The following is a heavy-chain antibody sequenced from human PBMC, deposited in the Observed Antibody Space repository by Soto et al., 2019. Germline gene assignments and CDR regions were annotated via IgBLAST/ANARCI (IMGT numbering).Heavy chain of an antibody. V-gene: IGHV1-69*01. D-gene: IGHD6-19*01. CDR1: GGTFSSYA. J-gene: IGHJ5*02. CDR2: IIPIFGTA. CDR3: AREDSSGWFSGVTEENLFDP. Sequence: QVQLVQSGAEVKKPGSSVKVSCKASGGTFSSYAISWVRQAPGQGLEWMGGIIPIFGTANYAQKFQGRVTITADESTSTAYMELSSLRSEDTAVYYCAREDSSGWFSGVTEENLFDPWGQGTLVTVSS.